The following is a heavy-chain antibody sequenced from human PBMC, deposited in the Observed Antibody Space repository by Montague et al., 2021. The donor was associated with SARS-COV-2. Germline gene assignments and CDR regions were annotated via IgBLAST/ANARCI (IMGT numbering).Heavy chain of an antibody. CDR3: ARSTSGWFIY. V-gene: IGHV4-39*01. CDR2: LYSSRNT. J-gene: IGHJ4*02. CDR1: GGSISGTYFF. Sequence: SQTLSLTCSVSGGSISGTYFFWAWIRPPTGQGRDWVVSLYSSRNTYYTPYLRIRVTISADTSRNELSVRLSSVTAADTAVYYCARSTSGWFIYWGQGTLVTVSS. D-gene: IGHD6-19*01.